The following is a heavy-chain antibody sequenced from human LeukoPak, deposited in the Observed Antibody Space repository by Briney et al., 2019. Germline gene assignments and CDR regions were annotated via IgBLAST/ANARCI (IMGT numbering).Heavy chain of an antibody. CDR2: ICSGGST. Sequence: GGSLRLSCAAFGLTVSDHCMTWVRQAPGKGLEWVSVICSGGSTYYAGSVKGRFTISRDNSKNTLYLEMNSLRAEDTAVYHCARGNDFSTSTYYYYMDVWGKGTTVTVSS. J-gene: IGHJ6*03. CDR3: ARGNDFSTSTYYYYMDV. CDR1: GLTVSDHC. V-gene: IGHV3-66*02. D-gene: IGHD2-21*02.